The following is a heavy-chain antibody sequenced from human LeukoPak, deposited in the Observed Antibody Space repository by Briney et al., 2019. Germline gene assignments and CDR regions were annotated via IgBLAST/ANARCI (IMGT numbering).Heavy chain of an antibody. Sequence: GGSLRLSCAASGFTLTNNAMSWVRQAPGKGLEWVSVISGNDGSTYYAHSVKGRFTISRDNSRNTLYLQMNSLRAEDTAVYYCAREARYYYDSSGLRDAFDIWGQGTMVTVSS. CDR2: ISGNDGST. CDR1: GFTLTNNA. V-gene: IGHV3-23*01. D-gene: IGHD3-22*01. CDR3: AREARYYYDSSGLRDAFDI. J-gene: IGHJ3*02.